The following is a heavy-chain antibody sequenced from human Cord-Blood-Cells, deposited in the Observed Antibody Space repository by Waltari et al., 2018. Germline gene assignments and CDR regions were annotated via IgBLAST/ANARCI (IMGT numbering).Heavy chain of an antibody. D-gene: IGHD1-26*01. J-gene: IGHJ2*01. V-gene: IGHV3-33*01. CDR2: IWYDGSNK. Sequence: QVQLVASGGGVVQPGRSLRLSCAASGFPFSSYVMHWVRQAPGKGLEWVAVIWYDGSNKYYADSVKGRFTISRDNSKNTLYLQMNSLRAEDTAVYYCARDSAKGSYYWYFDLWGRGTLVTVSS. CDR3: ARDSAKGSYYWYFDL. CDR1: GFPFSSYV.